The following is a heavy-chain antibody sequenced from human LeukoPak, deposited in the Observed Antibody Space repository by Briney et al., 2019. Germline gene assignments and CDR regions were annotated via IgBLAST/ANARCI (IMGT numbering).Heavy chain of an antibody. CDR2: IYYSGST. CDR3: ARKVARGDYYDSSGSRENYFDY. D-gene: IGHD3-22*01. CDR1: GGSISSYY. V-gene: IGHV4-59*08. J-gene: IGHJ4*02. Sequence: PSETLSLTCTVSGGSISSYYWSWIRQPPGKGLEWIGYIYYSGSTNYNPSLKSRVTISVDTSKNQFSLKLSSVTAADTAVYYCARKVARGDYYDSSGSRENYFDYWGQGTLVTVSS.